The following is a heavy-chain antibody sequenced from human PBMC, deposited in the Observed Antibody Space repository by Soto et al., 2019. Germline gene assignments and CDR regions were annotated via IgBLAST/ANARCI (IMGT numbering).Heavy chain of an antibody. CDR3: ARASSSSWYSDY. D-gene: IGHD6-13*01. CDR2: IYYSGST. J-gene: IGHJ4*02. CDR1: GGSIRRGGYY. V-gene: IGHV4-31*03. Sequence: QVQLQESGPGLLKPSQTLSLTCTVSGGSIRRGGYYWSWIRQHPRKGLEWIGYIYYSGSTYYNPSLKSRVTISVDTSKDQSSLKLSSVTAADTAVYYCARASSSSWYSDYWGQGTLVTVSS.